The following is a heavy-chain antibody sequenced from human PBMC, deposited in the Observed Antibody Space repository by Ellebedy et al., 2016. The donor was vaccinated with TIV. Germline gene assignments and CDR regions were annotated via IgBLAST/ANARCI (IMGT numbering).Heavy chain of an antibody. J-gene: IGHJ4*02. Sequence: SETLSLTCTVSGGSISSNYWSWIRQPPGKGLEWIGEIYDGGSTIYNPSLKSRVTMSMDTSRNQFSLKLSSVTAADTAVYFCATSPGSSSSKGYWGQGTLVTVSS. V-gene: IGHV4-34*01. CDR1: GGSISSNY. D-gene: IGHD6-6*01. CDR2: IYDGGST. CDR3: ATSPGSSSSKGY.